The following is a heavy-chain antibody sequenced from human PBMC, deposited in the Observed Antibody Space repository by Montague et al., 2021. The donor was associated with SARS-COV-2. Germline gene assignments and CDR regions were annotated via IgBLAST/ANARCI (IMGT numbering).Heavy chain of an antibody. CDR1: GFSLSTSGMC. V-gene: IGHV2-70*11. J-gene: IGHJ4*02. CDR2: IDWDDDK. Sequence: PALVKPTQTLTLTCTFSGFSLSTSGMCVSWIRQPPGKALEWLARIDWDDDKYYSTSLKTRLTISKDTSKNQVVLTMTNMDPVDTATSYRAREYSSGVYFDYWGQGTLVTVPS. CDR3: AREYSSGVYFDY. D-gene: IGHD6-19*01.